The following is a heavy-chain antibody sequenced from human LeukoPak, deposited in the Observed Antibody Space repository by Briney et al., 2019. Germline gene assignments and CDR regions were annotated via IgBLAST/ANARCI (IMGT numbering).Heavy chain of an antibody. CDR2: TYYKSTWYN. J-gene: IGHJ3*02. V-gene: IGHV6-1*01. CDR1: GDSVSSNSAA. D-gene: IGHD2-15*01. Sequence: SQTLSLTCAISGDSVSSNSAAWNWIRQSPSRGLEWLGRTYYKSTWYNDYAVSVKSRISINPDTSKNQFSLQLDSVSPEDTAVYYCAKGRWFPAIHDAFDMWGQGTMVTVSS. CDR3: AKGRWFPAIHDAFDM.